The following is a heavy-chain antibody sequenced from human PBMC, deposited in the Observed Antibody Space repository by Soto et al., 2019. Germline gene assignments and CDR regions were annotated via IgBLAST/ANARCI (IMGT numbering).Heavy chain of an antibody. CDR1: GFTFSSYA. D-gene: IGHD1-1*01. CDR3: AKDRERSPHDS. V-gene: IGHV3-23*01. J-gene: IGHJ4*02. Sequence: LRLSCAASGFTFSSYAMSWVRQAPGKGLEWVSSISGSGGSTNYADSVKGRFTISRDLSKNTLYLQMNSLRAEDTAVYYCAKDRERSPHDSWGQGILVTVSS. CDR2: ISGSGGST.